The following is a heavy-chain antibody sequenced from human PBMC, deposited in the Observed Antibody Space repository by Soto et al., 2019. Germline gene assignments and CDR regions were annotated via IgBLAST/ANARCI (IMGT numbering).Heavy chain of an antibody. V-gene: IGHV1-18*01. CDR3: ARYGCTNGVCGLGY. J-gene: IGHJ4*02. CDR1: GYTFTSYG. Sequence: ASVKVSCKASGYTFTSYGISWVRQAPGQGLEWMGWISAYNGNTNYAQKLQGRVTMTTDTSTSTAYMELRSLRSDDTAVYYCARYGCTNGVCGLGYWGRGTLVTVSS. CDR2: ISAYNGNT. D-gene: IGHD2-8*01.